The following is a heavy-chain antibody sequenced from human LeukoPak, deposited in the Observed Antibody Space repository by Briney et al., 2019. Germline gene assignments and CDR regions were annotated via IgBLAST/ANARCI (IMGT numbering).Heavy chain of an antibody. CDR1: GFSFSSCA. J-gene: IGHJ3*02. CDR2: ISYHGSNDGSNK. Sequence: PGGSLRLSCAASGFSFSSCAMHWVRQAPGKGLEWVAVISYHGSNDGSNKYYADSVKGRFTISRDNSKNTLFLQMNSLRAEDTAVYFCASRSWDAFHIWGQGTMVIVSS. V-gene: IGHV3-30*04. CDR3: ASRSWDAFHI.